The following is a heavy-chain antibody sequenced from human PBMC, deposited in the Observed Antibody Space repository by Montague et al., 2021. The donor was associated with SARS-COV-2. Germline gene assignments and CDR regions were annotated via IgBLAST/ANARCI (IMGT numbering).Heavy chain of an antibody. CDR1: GFTFTDYT. V-gene: IGHV3-20*04. D-gene: IGHD1-26*01. J-gene: IGHJ4*02. CDR2: INWNGGDT. Sequence: SLRLSWAASGFTFTDYTMNWVRQVPGKGLEWVSGINWNGGDTGYADSVKGRFTISRDNAKNSLYLQMNSLRDEDTAFYYCARVKVGATIDYWGQGTLVTVSS. CDR3: ARVKVGATIDY.